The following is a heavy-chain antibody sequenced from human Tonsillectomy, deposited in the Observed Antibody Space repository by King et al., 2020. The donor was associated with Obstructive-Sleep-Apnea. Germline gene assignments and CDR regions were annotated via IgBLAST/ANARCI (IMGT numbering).Heavy chain of an antibody. V-gene: IGHV4-59*08. D-gene: IGHD5-18*01. Sequence: MQLQESGPGLVKPSETLSLTCTVSGGSISRYYWSWIRQPPGKGLEWIGYVYYSGSTNYNPSLKSRVTISVDTSKKQFSLKLTSVTAADTAVYYCAISVDTAMVFDYWGQGTLVTVSS. CDR2: VYYSGST. CDR3: AISVDTAMVFDY. CDR1: GGSISRYY. J-gene: IGHJ4*02.